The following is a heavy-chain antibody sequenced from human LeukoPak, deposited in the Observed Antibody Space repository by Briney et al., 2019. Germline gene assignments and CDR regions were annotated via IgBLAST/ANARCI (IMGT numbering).Heavy chain of an antibody. J-gene: IGHJ6*02. Sequence: GASVKVSCKASGYTFTSYYMPWVRQAPGQGLEWMGIINPSGGSTSYAQKSQGRVTMTRDTSTSTVYMELSSLRSEDTAVYYCARDRSIVVVVAVMDVWGQGTTVTVSS. CDR3: ARDRSIVVVVAVMDV. D-gene: IGHD2-15*01. CDR2: INPSGGST. CDR1: GYTFTSYY. V-gene: IGHV1-46*01.